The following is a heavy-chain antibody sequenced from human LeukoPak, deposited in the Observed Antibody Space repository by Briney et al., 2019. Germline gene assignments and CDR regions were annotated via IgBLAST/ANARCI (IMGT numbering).Heavy chain of an antibody. CDR1: GGTFSSYA. CDR3: AYYYGSGQWYFDY. D-gene: IGHD3-10*01. CDR2: IIPIFGTA. V-gene: IGHV1-69*13. J-gene: IGHJ4*02. Sequence: SVKVSCKASGGTFSSYAISWVRQAPGQGLEWMGGIIPIFGTANYAQKFQGRVTIAADESTSTAYMELSSLRSEDTAVYYCAYYYGSGQWYFDYWGQGTLVTVSS.